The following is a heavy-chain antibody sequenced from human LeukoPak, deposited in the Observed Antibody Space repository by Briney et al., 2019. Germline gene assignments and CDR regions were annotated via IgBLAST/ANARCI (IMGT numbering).Heavy chain of an antibody. CDR1: GFTFSSYG. CDR2: ISYDGSNK. J-gene: IGHJ4*02. Sequence: GRSLRLSCAASGFTFSSYGMHWVRQAPGKGLEWVAVISYDGSNKGYADSVKGRFTLSRDNSKNTLYLHMNSLRAEDTAVYYCASLGGSLRGYWGQGTLVTVSS. CDR3: ASLGGSLRGY. D-gene: IGHD3-16*01. V-gene: IGHV3-30*03.